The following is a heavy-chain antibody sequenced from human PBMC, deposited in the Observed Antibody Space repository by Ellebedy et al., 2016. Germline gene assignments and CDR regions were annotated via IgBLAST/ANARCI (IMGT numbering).Heavy chain of an antibody. CDR1: GFTFSSYA. Sequence: GESLKISXAASGFTFSSYAMSWVRQAPGKGLEWVSAISGSGGSTYYADSVKGRFTISRDNSKNTLYLQMNSLRAEDTAVYYCAKGYSSSWYTAFDYWGQGTLVTVSS. V-gene: IGHV3-23*01. CDR3: AKGYSSSWYTAFDY. D-gene: IGHD6-13*01. CDR2: ISGSGGST. J-gene: IGHJ4*02.